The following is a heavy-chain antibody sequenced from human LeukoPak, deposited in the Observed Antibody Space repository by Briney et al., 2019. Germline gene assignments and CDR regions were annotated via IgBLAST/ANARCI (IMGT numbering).Heavy chain of an antibody. D-gene: IGHD4-17*01. J-gene: IGHJ4*02. Sequence: TGGSLRLSCAASGFTFSSYAMSWVRQAPGKGLEWVSAISGGGGSTYYADSVKGRFTISRDNSKNTLYLQMNSLRAEDTAVYYCAKEDDYGDYDGGGSSDYFDYWGQGTLVTVSS. CDR1: GFTFSSYA. V-gene: IGHV3-23*01. CDR3: AKEDDYGDYDGGGSSDYFDY. CDR2: ISGGGGST.